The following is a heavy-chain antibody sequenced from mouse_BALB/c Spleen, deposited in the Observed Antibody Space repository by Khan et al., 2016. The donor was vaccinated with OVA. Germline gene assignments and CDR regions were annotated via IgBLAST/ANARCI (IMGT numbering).Heavy chain of an antibody. J-gene: IGHJ3*01. V-gene: IGHV3-8*02. CDR2: IIYTGST. CDR3: ARSTYRFAFVY. CDR1: GDSITSGY. D-gene: IGHD2-14*01. Sequence: EVQLQESGPSLVKPSQTLSLTCSVTGDSITSGYWNWIRKFPGSKLEYMGHIIYTGSTYYNPSLKSRISITRHTSENQYYLQLNSVTDEDTATYYCARSTYRFAFVYWGQGTLVTVSA.